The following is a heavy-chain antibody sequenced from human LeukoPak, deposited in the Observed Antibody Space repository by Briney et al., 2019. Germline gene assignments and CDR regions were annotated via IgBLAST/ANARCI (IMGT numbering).Heavy chain of an antibody. V-gene: IGHV4-34*01. CDR2: INHSGST. D-gene: IGHD2-2*01. Sequence: SETLSLTCAVYGGSISGYYWSWIRQPPGKGLEWIGEINHSGSTNYNPSLKSRVTISVDTSKNQFSLKLSSVTAADTAVYYCARENVGYCSSTSCYFGAFDIWGQGTMVTVSS. J-gene: IGHJ3*02. CDR3: ARENVGYCSSTSCYFGAFDI. CDR1: GGSISGYY.